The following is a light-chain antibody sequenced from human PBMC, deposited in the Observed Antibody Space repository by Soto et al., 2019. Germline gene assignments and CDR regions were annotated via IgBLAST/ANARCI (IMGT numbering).Light chain of an antibody. CDR3: QQYNTWLWT. J-gene: IGKJ1*01. Sequence: EVVMTQSPATLSVSPGERATLSCRASQSVNANLAWYQQKPGQAPRLLIHGASNRATGIPARFSGSGFGTGCTPTISSLQSEDFAVYYCQQYNTWLWTFGKGTKV. CDR2: GAS. CDR1: QSVNAN. V-gene: IGKV3-15*01.